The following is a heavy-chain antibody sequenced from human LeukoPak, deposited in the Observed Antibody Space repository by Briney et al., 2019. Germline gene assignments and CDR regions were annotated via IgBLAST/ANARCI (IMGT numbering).Heavy chain of an antibody. V-gene: IGHV3-43*02. Sequence: GGSLRLSCAASGFTFDDYAMHWVRQAPGTGLEWVSLISGDGGSTYYADSVKGRFTISRDNSKNSLYLQMNSLRTEDTALYYCAKVGYYYDSSGPSEDAFDIWGQGTMVTVSS. CDR3: AKVGYYYDSSGPSEDAFDI. J-gene: IGHJ3*02. CDR1: GFTFDDYA. D-gene: IGHD3-22*01. CDR2: ISGDGGST.